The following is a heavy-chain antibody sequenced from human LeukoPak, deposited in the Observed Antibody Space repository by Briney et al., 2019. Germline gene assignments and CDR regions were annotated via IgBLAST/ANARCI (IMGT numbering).Heavy chain of an antibody. Sequence: SVKVSCKASGGTFSSYAISWVRQAPGQGLEWMGRIIPILGIANYAQKFQGRVTITADKSTSTAYMELSSLRSEDTAVYYCARNYYYYYGMDAWGQGTTVTVSS. CDR3: ARNYYYYYGMDA. J-gene: IGHJ6*02. CDR2: IIPILGIA. V-gene: IGHV1-69*04. CDR1: GGTFSSYA.